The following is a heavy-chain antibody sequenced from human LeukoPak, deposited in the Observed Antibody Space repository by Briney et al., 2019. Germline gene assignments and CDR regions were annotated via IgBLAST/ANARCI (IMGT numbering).Heavy chain of an antibody. CDR1: GVTFSDYW. D-gene: IGHD4-17*01. CDR2: IDTDGSSA. CDR3: ASALTTVTPHFHY. V-gene: IGHV3-74*01. J-gene: IGHJ4*02. Sequence: GGSLRLSCAASGVTFSDYWMHWVRQAPGEGLVWVSRIDTDGSSATYADSVKGRFTISRDNAKNTVYLQMNSLRVEDTGVYYCASALTTVTPHFHYWGQGTLVTVSS.